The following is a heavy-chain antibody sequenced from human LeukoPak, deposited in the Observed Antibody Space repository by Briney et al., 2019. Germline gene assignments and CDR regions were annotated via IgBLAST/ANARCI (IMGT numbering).Heavy chain of an antibody. CDR2: ISHDGSNK. J-gene: IGHJ5*02. D-gene: IGHD2-15*01. CDR3: AKLNIVVVVAAEYNWFDP. V-gene: IGHV3-30*18. CDR1: GFTFSSDW. Sequence: GGSLRLSCVASGFTFSSDWMIWVRQSPGKGLEWVAVISHDGSNKYYADSVKGRFTISRDNSKNTLYLQMNSLRAEDTAVYYCAKLNIVVVVAAEYNWFDPWGQGTLVTVSS.